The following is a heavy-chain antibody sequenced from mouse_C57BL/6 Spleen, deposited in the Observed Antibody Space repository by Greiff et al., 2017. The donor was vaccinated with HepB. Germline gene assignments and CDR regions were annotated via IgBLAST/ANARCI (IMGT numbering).Heavy chain of an antibody. D-gene: IGHD2-5*01. CDR2: INPGSGGT. CDR3: ARSGYSNGFAY. CDR1: GYAFTNYL. V-gene: IGHV1-54*01. J-gene: IGHJ3*01. Sequence: QVQLKESGAELVRPGTSVKVSCKASGYAFTNYLIEWVKQRPGQGLEWIGVINPGSGGTNYNEKFKGKATLTADKSSSTAYMQLSSLTSEDSAVYFCARSGYSNGFAYWGQGTLVTVSA.